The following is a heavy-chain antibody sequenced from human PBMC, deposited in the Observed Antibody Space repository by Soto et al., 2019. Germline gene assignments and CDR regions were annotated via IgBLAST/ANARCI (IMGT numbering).Heavy chain of an antibody. J-gene: IGHJ6*02. Sequence: EVQLVESGGGLVRPGGSLRLSCAASGFTFSSYWMHWVRQAPGKGLVWVSRMNEDGGTTDYADSVKGRFTISRDNAKKTLYLQMNSLRGEDTAVYYCASDISGRADVWGQETTVTVSS. CDR3: ASDISGRADV. CDR1: GFTFSSYW. V-gene: IGHV3-74*02. CDR2: MNEDGGTT. D-gene: IGHD2-15*01.